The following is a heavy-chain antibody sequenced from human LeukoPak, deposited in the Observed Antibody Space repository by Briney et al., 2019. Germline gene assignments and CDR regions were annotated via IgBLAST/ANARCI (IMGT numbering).Heavy chain of an antibody. CDR2: IKQDGSEK. D-gene: IGHD2-8*01. CDR3: ARPSMVYAASRGWFDP. J-gene: IGHJ5*02. Sequence: GGSLILSCAAFGFPFSSYWMSWVRQAPGKGLEWVANIKQDGSEKYYVDSVKGRFTISRDNAKNSLYLQMNSLRAEDTAVYYCARPSMVYAASRGWFDPWGQGTLVTVSS. CDR1: GFPFSSYW. V-gene: IGHV3-7*01.